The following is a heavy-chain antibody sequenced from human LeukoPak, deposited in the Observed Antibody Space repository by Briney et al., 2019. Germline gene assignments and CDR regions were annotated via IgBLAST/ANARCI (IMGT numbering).Heavy chain of an antibody. CDR2: INHSGST. CDR1: GGSFSGYY. J-gene: IGHJ4*02. Sequence: SETLSLTCAVYGGSFSGYYWSWIRQPPGKGLEWIGKINHSGSTNYNPSLKSRVTISVDTSKNQFSLKLSSVTAADTAVYYCARPYRHYYGSGSYRRPAAYFDYWGQGTLVTVSS. D-gene: IGHD3-10*01. CDR3: ARPYRHYYGSGSYRRPAAYFDY. V-gene: IGHV4-34*01.